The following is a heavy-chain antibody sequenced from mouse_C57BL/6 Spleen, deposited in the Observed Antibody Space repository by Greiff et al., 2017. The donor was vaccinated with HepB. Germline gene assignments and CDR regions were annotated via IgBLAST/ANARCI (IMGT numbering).Heavy chain of an antibody. Sequence: EVKLMESGGGLVKPGGSLKLSCAASGFTFSSYAMSWVRQTPEKRLEWVATISDGGSYTYYPDNVKGRFTISRVNAKNNLYLQMSHLKSEDTAMYYCAREPRDYDVRYCDVWGTGTTVTVSS. CDR1: GFTFSSYA. V-gene: IGHV5-4*01. CDR3: AREPRDYDVRYCDV. J-gene: IGHJ1*03. CDR2: ISDGGSYT. D-gene: IGHD2-4*01.